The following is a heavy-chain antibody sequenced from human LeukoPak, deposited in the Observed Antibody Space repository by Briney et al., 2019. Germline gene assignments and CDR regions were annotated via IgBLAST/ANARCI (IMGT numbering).Heavy chain of an antibody. Sequence: SETLSLTCTVSGSSISSGVYYWSWIRQPAGKGLEWIGRIHTRGTTNYNPSLKSRVTISVDTPKSQFSLKLSSVTAADTAVYYCARDFPVTMIPYYFDYWGQGTLVTVSS. CDR2: IHTRGTT. V-gene: IGHV4-61*02. CDR3: ARDFPVTMIPYYFDY. D-gene: IGHD3-22*01. J-gene: IGHJ4*02. CDR1: GSSISSGVYY.